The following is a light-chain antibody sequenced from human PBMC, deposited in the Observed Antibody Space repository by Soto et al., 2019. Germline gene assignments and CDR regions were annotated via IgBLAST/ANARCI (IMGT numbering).Light chain of an antibody. CDR3: TSYTTTKTWV. CDR2: EVS. V-gene: IGLV2-14*01. J-gene: IGLJ3*02. CDR1: SSDIGGHNY. Sequence: QSALTQPASVSGSPGQSITISCTGASSDIGGHNYVSWYQQHPGKAPKLMIYEVSHRPAGISDRFSGSKSGNTASLTISGLRAEDEADYHCTSYTTTKTWVFGGGTKLTVL.